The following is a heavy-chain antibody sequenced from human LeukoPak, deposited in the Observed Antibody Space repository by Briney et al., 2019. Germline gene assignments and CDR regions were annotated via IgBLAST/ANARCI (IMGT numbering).Heavy chain of an antibody. CDR2: IDPSDCET. D-gene: IGHD7-27*01. J-gene: IGHJ4*02. V-gene: IGHV5-51*01. CDR1: GYSFTSYW. Sequence: GESLKISCKASGYSFTSYWIGWGRRMPGKGVGGMGIIDPSDCETRYTPSFQGEVTISVDKSLTTAYLQWNSLKASDTAMYYCARQTALGRSGDYWGQGTLVTVSS. CDR3: ARQTALGRSGDY.